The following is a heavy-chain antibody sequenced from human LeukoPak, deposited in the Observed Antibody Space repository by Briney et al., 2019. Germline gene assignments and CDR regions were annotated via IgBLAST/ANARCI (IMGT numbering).Heavy chain of an antibody. CDR3: AELGITMIGGV. D-gene: IGHD3-10*02. CDR2: ISSSGSTI. J-gene: IGHJ6*04. V-gene: IGHV3-48*03. CDR1: GFTFMSYE. Sequence: GGSLRLSCAPSGFTFMSYEMNWVRQAPGKGLEWVSYISSSGSTIYYADYVKGRFTISRDNAKNSLYLQMDSLRAEDTAVYYCAELGITMIGGVWGKGTTVTISS.